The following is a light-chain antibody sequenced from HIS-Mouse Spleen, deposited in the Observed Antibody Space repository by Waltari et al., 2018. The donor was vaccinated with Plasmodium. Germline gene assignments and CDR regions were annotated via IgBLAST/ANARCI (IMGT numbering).Light chain of an antibody. J-gene: IGLJ2*01. CDR1: KLGDKY. Sequence: SYELTQPPSVSVSSGQTASIPCSGDKLGDKYACWYEQKPGQSPVLFIYQDRKRPSGIPKRMSGTNAGNTATLTISGTQAMDEADYYCQAWDSSTVVVGGGTKLTVL. CDR2: QDR. V-gene: IGLV3-1*01. CDR3: QAWDSSTVV.